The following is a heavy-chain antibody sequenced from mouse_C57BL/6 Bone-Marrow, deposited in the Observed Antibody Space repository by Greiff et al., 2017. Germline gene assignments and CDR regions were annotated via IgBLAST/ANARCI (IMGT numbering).Heavy chain of an antibody. V-gene: IGHV5-9-1*02. CDR2: ISSGGDYI. J-gene: IGHJ1*03. D-gene: IGHD4-1*01. Sequence: DVHLVESGEGLVKPGGSLKLSCAASGITFSSYAMSWVRQTPEKRLEWVAYISSGGDYIYYADTVKGRFTISRDNARNTLYLQMSSLKSEDTAMYYCTRGAQLGLYCYFEVWGTGTTVTVSS. CDR3: TRGAQLGLYCYFEV. CDR1: GITFSSYA.